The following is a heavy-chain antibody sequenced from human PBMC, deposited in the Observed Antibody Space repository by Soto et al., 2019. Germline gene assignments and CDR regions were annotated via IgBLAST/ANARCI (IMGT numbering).Heavy chain of an antibody. J-gene: IGHJ6*02. CDR1: GYSFTDYH. Sequence: ASVKVSCKASGYSFTDYHIHWVRQAPGQGLEWLGRINPKSGGTSTAQKFQGWVTMTTDTSISTASMELTRLTSDDTAIYYCAGGDSTVCSTGVCSFFYTHDMDVWGQGTPVTVSS. V-gene: IGHV1-2*04. CDR3: AGGDSTVCSTGVCSFFYTHDMDV. CDR2: INPKSGGT. D-gene: IGHD2-8*01.